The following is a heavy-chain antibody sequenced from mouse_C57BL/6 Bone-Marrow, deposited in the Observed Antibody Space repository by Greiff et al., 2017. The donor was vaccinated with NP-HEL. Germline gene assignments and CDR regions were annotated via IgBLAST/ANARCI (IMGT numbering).Heavy chain of an antibody. CDR2: INPGSGGT. D-gene: IGHD2-3*01. CDR3: ASGGDGYYLY. J-gene: IGHJ2*01. Sequence: QVQLQQSGAELVRPGTSVKVSCKASGYAFTNYLIEWVKQRPGQGLEWIGVINPGSGGTNYNEKFKGKATLTADKSSSTAYMQLSSLTSEDSAVYFCASGGDGYYLYWGQGTTLTVSS. V-gene: IGHV1-54*01. CDR1: GYAFTNYL.